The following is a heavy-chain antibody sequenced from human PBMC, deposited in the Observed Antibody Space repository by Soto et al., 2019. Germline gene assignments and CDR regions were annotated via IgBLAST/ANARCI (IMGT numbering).Heavy chain of an antibody. Sequence: QVQLVESGGGVVQPGRSLRLSCAASGFTFSSYGMHWVRQAPGKGLEWVAVIWYDGSNKYYADSVKRRFTISIDNSKNTMYMQMNSLRAEDTAVYYCARSGFKTYYDYVWGSLSYYYGMDVWGQGTTVTVSS. CDR1: GFTFSSYG. CDR2: IWYDGSNK. J-gene: IGHJ6*02. CDR3: ARSGFKTYYDYVWGSLSYYYGMDV. D-gene: IGHD3-16*01. V-gene: IGHV3-33*01.